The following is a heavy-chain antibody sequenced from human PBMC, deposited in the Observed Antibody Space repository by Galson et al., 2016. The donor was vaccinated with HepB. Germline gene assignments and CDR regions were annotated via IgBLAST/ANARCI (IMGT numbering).Heavy chain of an antibody. V-gene: IGHV3-21*01. CDR1: GFTFSSYS. CDR3: ARDRQYYGSGTVPWFDP. D-gene: IGHD3-10*01. CDR2: ISSSRSYI. J-gene: IGHJ5*02. Sequence: SLRLSCAASGFTFSSYSMNWVRQAPGKGLEWVSSISSSRSYIYYADSVKGRFTISRDNPKNSLYLQMNSLRAEDTAVYYCARDRQYYGSGTVPWFDPWGQGTLVTVSS.